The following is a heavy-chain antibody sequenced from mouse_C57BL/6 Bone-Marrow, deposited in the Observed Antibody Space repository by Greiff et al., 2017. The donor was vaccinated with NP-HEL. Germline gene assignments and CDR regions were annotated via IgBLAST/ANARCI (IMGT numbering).Heavy chain of an antibody. Sequence: EVKLVESGGGLVQPGGSMKLSCVASGFTFSNYWMNWVRQSPEKGLEWVAQIRLKSDNYATHYAESVKGRFTISRDDSKSSVYLQMNNLRAEDTGIYYCTGSYDYDVAWFAYWGQGTLVTVSA. CDR1: GFTFSNYW. J-gene: IGHJ3*01. D-gene: IGHD2-4*01. CDR3: TGSYDYDVAWFAY. CDR2: IRLKSDNYAT. V-gene: IGHV6-3*01.